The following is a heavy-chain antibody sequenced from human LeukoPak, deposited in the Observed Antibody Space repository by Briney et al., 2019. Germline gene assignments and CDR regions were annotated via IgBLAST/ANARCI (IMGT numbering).Heavy chain of an antibody. J-gene: IGHJ4*02. V-gene: IGHV1-8*03. Sequence: ASVKVSCKASGYTFTAYNMHWLRQAPGQGLEWLGLINPKSGGTGYAQKFQGRVTITRNTSISTAYMELSSLRSEDTAIYYCAREDYYDSGSSDYWGQGTLVTVSS. CDR2: INPKSGGT. CDR1: GYTFTAYN. CDR3: AREDYYDSGSSDY. D-gene: IGHD3-22*01.